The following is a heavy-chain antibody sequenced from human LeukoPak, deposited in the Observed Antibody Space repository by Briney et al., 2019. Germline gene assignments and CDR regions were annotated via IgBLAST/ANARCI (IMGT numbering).Heavy chain of an antibody. CDR1: GFTFSSYE. Sequence: GGSLRLSCAASGFTFSSYEMNWVRQAPGKGLEWVSYISSSGSTIYYADSVKGRFTISRDNAKNSLYLQMNSLRAEDTAVYYCAELGITMIGGVWGQGTMVTVSS. CDR2: ISSSGSTI. CDR3: AELGITMIGGV. D-gene: IGHD3-10*02. J-gene: IGHJ3*01. V-gene: IGHV3-48*03.